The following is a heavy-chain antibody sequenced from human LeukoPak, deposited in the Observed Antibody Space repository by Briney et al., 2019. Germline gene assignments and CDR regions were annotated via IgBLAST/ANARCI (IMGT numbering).Heavy chain of an antibody. V-gene: IGHV3-7*03. CDR2: IKTDGSEK. CDR1: GFTFSSYW. Sequence: GGSLRLSCAASGFTFSSYWMSWVRQAPGKGLEWVANIKTDGSEKYYVDSVTGRFTISRDNAKNSLYLEMNSLRGEDTAVYYCARDKVVGATNFDYWGQGTLITVSS. D-gene: IGHD2-15*01. J-gene: IGHJ4*02. CDR3: ARDKVVGATNFDY.